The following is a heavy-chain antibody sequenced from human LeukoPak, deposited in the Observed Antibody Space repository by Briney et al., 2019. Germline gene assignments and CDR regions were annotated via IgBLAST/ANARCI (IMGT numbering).Heavy chain of an antibody. CDR3: ARPTDYGDYLDY. CDR1: RFTFSSYW. CDR2: IKQDGSEK. V-gene: IGHV3-7*01. J-gene: IGHJ4*02. D-gene: IGHD4-17*01. Sequence: PGGSLRLSCAASRFTFSSYWMSWVRQAPGKGLEWVANIKQDGSEKYYVDSVKGRFTISRDNAKNSLYLQMNSLRAEDTAVYYCARPTDYGDYLDYWGQGTLVTVSS.